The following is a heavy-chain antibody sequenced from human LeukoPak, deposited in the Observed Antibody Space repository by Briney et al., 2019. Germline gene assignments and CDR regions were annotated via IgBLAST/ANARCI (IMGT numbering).Heavy chain of an antibody. CDR1: GFTFSSDS. D-gene: IGHD5-24*01. CDR3: ARGTWDGDRTFDI. J-gene: IGHJ3*02. Sequence: GGSLRLSCAASGFTFSSDSMNWVRQAPGKRLEWISYISGTSSISYYTPSVNGRFTISIDNGNYSQYLQMKSLRDDDTDAYLYARGTWDGDRTFDIWGQGAMVTVSS. CDR2: ISGTSSIS. V-gene: IGHV3-48*02.